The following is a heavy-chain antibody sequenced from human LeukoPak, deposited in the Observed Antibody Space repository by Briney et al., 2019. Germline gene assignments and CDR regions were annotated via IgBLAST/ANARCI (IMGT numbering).Heavy chain of an antibody. CDR2: ISSSGSTI. J-gene: IGHJ3*02. CDR1: GFTFSDYY. D-gene: IGHD6-13*01. V-gene: IGHV3-11*04. Sequence: GGSLRLSCAASGFTFSDYYMSWIRQAPGKGLEWVSYISSSGSTIYYADSVKGRFTISRDNAKNSLYLQMNSLRAEDTAVCYCARDQRYSSPMDDAFDIWGQGTMVTVSS. CDR3: ARDQRYSSPMDDAFDI.